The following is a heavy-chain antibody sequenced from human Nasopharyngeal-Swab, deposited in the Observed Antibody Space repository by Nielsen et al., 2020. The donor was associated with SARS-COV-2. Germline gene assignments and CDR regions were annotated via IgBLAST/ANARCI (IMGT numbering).Heavy chain of an antibody. CDR1: GFTFSSYS. J-gene: IGHJ4*02. CDR2: ISSSSSYI. Sequence: GGSLRLSCAASGFTFSSYSMNWVRQAPGKGLEWVSSISSSSSYIYYADSVKGRFTISRDNAKNSLYLQMNSLRAEDTAVYYFARDQILQEYYYDSSGYWGIDYWGQGTLVTVSS. V-gene: IGHV3-21*01. D-gene: IGHD3-22*01. CDR3: ARDQILQEYYYDSSGYWGIDY.